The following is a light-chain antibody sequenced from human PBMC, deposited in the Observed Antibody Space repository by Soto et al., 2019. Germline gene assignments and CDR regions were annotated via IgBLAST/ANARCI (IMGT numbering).Light chain of an antibody. CDR2: DVT. J-gene: IGLJ1*01. CDR3: TSYTSSSTDV. CDR1: SSDVGGYYS. V-gene: IGLV2-14*03. Sequence: QSVLTQHASVSGSPGQSITISCTGTSSDVGGYYSVSWYQQHPGKAPKLMIYDVTNRPSGVSNRFSGSKSGNTASLTISGLQAEDEADYYCTSYTSSSTDVFGTGTKLTVL.